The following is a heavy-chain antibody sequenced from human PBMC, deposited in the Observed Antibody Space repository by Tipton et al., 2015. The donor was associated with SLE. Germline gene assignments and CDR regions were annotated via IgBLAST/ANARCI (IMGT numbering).Heavy chain of an antibody. J-gene: IGHJ4*02. Sequence: RSLRLSCTASGFTFGDYAMSWVRQAPGKGLEWVGFIRNKAYGGTTDYAASVKGSFTISRDDSTSIAYLQMNSLKTEDTAVYYCTRGIAAAVWGDSWGQGTLVTVSS. V-gene: IGHV3-49*04. D-gene: IGHD6-13*01. CDR3: TRGIAAAVWGDS. CDR1: GFTFGDYA. CDR2: IRNKAYGGTT.